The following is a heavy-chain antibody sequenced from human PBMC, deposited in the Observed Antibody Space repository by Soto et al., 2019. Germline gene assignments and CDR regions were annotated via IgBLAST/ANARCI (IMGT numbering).Heavy chain of an antibody. Sequence: QVQLVESGGGVVQPGRSLRLSCAASGFTFRTYAMHWVRQAPGKGLEWMAVISYDGSSKTYAASVQGRFTISRDTSENTLYLQMNSLRPEDTAVYYCARRNYYHGGDYFNYAFDMWGQGAMVTVSS. CDR1: GFTFRTYA. J-gene: IGHJ3*02. D-gene: IGHD3-22*01. CDR3: ARRNYYHGGDYFNYAFDM. CDR2: ISYDGSSK. V-gene: IGHV3-30-3*01.